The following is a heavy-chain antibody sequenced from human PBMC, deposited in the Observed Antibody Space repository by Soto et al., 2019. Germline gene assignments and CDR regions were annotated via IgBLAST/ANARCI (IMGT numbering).Heavy chain of an antibody. CDR1: GGTFSSYT. CDR2: IIPILGIA. Sequence: QVQLVQSGAEVKKPGSSVKVSCKASGGTFSSYTISWVRQAPGQGLEWMGRIIPILGIANYAQKFQGRVTITADKSTSTAYMELSSLRSEDTGVYYCARLTLAYCGGDCYHDYWGQGTLVTVSS. J-gene: IGHJ4*02. V-gene: IGHV1-69*02. CDR3: ARLTLAYCGGDCYHDY. D-gene: IGHD2-21*02.